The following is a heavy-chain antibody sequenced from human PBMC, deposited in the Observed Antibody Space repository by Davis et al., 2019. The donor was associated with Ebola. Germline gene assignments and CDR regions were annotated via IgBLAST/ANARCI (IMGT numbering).Heavy chain of an antibody. CDR3: VRRRANYYYDSSGYYSARPGLFDY. CDR2: IYYSGNT. D-gene: IGHD3-22*01. CDR1: GGSISSSSYY. V-gene: IGHV4-39*01. J-gene: IGHJ4*02. Sequence: MPSETLSLTCTVSGGSISSSSYYWGWIRQPPGKGLEWIGSIYYSGNTYYNPSLKSRVTISVDTSKNQFSLKLSSVTAADTAVYYCVRRRANYYYDSSGYYSARPGLFDYWGQGTLVTVSS.